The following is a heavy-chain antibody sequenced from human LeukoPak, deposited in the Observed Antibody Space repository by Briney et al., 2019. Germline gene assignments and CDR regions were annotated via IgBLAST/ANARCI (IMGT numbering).Heavy chain of an antibody. CDR1: GGSISSGYFY. J-gene: IGHJ4*02. D-gene: IGHD2-2*01. CDR3: ARLDCISVRCSFDY. CDR2: MSYIGST. Sequence: PSETLSLTCTVSGGSISSGYFYWVWIRQPPGKVLEWIGSMSYIGSTDYNPSLQSRVTISVDTSKNQFSLRLASVTAADTAVYYCARLDCISVRCSFDYWGQGTLVTVSS. V-gene: IGHV4-39*01.